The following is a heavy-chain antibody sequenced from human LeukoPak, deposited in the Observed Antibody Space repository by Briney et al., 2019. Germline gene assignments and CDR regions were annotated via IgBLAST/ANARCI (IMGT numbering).Heavy chain of an antibody. J-gene: IGHJ6*03. Sequence: GASVKVSCMASGYTFSSYAMSWVRQAPGKGLEWVSAISGSGGSTYYADSVKGRFTISRDNSKNTLFLQMNSLRAEDTAVYYCARGDYGSGSPYYYYMDVWGKGTTVTISS. CDR3: ARGDYGSGSPYYYYMDV. CDR1: GYTFSSYA. V-gene: IGHV3-23*01. D-gene: IGHD3-10*01. CDR2: ISGSGGST.